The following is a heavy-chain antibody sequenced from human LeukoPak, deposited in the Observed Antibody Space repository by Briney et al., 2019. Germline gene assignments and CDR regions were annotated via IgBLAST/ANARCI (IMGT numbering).Heavy chain of an antibody. CDR3: AKEPRIAAAGSGFNWFDP. D-gene: IGHD6-13*01. Sequence: PGGSLRLSCAASGFTFSSYAMSWVRQAPGKGLEWVSAISGSGGSTYYADSVKGRLTISRDNSKNTLYLQMNSLRAEDTAVYYCAKEPRIAAAGSGFNWFDPWGQGTLVTVSS. CDR1: GFTFSSYA. CDR2: ISGSGGST. V-gene: IGHV3-23*01. J-gene: IGHJ5*02.